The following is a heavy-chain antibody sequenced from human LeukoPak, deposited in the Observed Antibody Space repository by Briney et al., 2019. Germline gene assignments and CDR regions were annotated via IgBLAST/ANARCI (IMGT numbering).Heavy chain of an antibody. CDR1: GGSISSYY. CDR3: ARDYDILTGYYYMDV. CDR2: IYTSGST. J-gene: IGHJ6*03. V-gene: IGHV4-4*07. Sequence: PSETLSLTCTVSGGSISSYYWSWIRQPAGKGLECIGRIYTSGSTNYNPSLKSRVTISVDKSKNQFSLKLSSVTAADTAVYYCARDYDILTGYYYMDVWGKGTTVTVSS. D-gene: IGHD3-9*01.